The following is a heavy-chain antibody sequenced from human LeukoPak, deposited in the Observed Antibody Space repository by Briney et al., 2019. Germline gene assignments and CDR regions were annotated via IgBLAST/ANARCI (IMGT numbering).Heavy chain of an antibody. CDR1: GYSFRSHS. Sequence: GGSLRLSCAVSGYSFRSHSMNWVRQAPGKGLEWVASISSISHYIYYADSVKGRFTISRDNAKNSLYLQMNSLRAEDTALYYCTRDYYDSSGLPFDYWGQGTLVTVSS. CDR3: TRDYYDSSGLPFDY. CDR2: ISSISHYI. V-gene: IGHV3-21*01. D-gene: IGHD3-22*01. J-gene: IGHJ4*02.